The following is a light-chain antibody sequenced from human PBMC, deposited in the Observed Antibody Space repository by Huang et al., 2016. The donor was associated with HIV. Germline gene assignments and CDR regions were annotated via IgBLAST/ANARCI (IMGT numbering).Light chain of an antibody. Sequence: EIVLTQSPATLSLSPGERATLSCRASQSVSTYLAWSQQKPGQAPRLLIYDASNRATGIPARFSGSGSGTAFTLTISSLEPEDFAVYYCQQRSSWPLTFGGGTKVEIK. V-gene: IGKV3-11*01. J-gene: IGKJ4*01. CDR2: DAS. CDR3: QQRSSWPLT. CDR1: QSVSTY.